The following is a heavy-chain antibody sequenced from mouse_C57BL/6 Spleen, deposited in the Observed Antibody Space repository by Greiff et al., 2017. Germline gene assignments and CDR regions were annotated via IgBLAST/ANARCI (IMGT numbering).Heavy chain of an antibody. CDR1: GFTFSDYY. CDR2: INYDGSST. J-gene: IGHJ2*01. D-gene: IGHD1-2*01. Sequence: EVNVVESEGGLVQPGSSMKLSCTASGFTFSDYYMAWVRQVPEKGLEWVANINYDGSSTYYLDSLKSRFIISRDNAKNILYLQMSSLKSEDTATYYCAREGLYYGLDYWGQGTTLTVSS. CDR3: AREGLYYGLDY. V-gene: IGHV5-16*01.